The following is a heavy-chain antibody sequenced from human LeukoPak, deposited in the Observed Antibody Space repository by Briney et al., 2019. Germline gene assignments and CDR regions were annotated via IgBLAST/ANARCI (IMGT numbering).Heavy chain of an antibody. V-gene: IGHV4-34*01. CDR1: GGSFSNYY. CDR3: ARDGSYSYDSGASPPLDY. CDR2: INPSGTT. Sequence: NPSETLSLTCAVYGGSFSNYYWSWIRQPPGKGLEWIGEINPSGTTNYNPSLKSRVTISVDTSKNQFSLKVSSVTAADTAMYYCARDGSYSYDSGASPPLDYWSQGTLVTVSS. J-gene: IGHJ4*02. D-gene: IGHD3-22*01.